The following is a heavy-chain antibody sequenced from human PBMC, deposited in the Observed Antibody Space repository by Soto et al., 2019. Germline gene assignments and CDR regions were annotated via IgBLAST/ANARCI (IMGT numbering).Heavy chain of an antibody. Sequence: QITLKESGPTLVKPTQTLTLTCTFSGFSLSTSGVGVGWIRQPPGKALEWLALIYWDDDKRYSPSLKSRLTITKDTSKNQVVLTMTNMDPVDTATYYCARATAYDILTGYYYFDYWGQGTLVTVSS. CDR2: IYWDDDK. CDR1: GFSLSTSGVG. J-gene: IGHJ4*02. CDR3: ARATAYDILTGYYYFDY. V-gene: IGHV2-5*02. D-gene: IGHD3-9*01.